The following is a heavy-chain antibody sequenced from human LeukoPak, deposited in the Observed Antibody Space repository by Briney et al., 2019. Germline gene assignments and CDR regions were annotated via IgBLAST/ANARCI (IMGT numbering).Heavy chain of an antibody. CDR3: AKAYTRSWYAAFDI. V-gene: IGHV3-30-3*01. Sequence: QAGGSLRLSCAASGFTFSSSAMHWVRQAPDKGLEWVAVISYDGSNKYYADSVKGRFTISRDNSKNTLYLQMNSLRGDDTAIYYCAKAYTRSWYAAFDIWGQGTMVTISS. CDR2: ISYDGSNK. D-gene: IGHD6-13*01. J-gene: IGHJ3*02. CDR1: GFTFSSSA.